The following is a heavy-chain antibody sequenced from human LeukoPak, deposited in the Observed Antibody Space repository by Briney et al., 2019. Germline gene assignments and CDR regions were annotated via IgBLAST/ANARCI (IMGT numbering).Heavy chain of an antibody. J-gene: IGHJ4*02. CDR2: IYHSGST. V-gene: IGHV4-30-2*01. Sequence: PSETLSLTCAVSGGSISSGGYSWSWIRQPPGKGLEWIGYIYHSGSTYHNPSLKSRVTISVDTSKTQFSLKLSSVTAADTAVYYCARDPFGPQSHGSGGLTFDYWGQGTLVTVSS. CDR1: GGSISSGGYS. D-gene: IGHD3-10*01. CDR3: ARDPFGPQSHGSGGLTFDY.